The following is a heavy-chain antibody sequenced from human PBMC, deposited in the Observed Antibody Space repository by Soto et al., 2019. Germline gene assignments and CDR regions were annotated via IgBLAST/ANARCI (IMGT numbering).Heavy chain of an antibody. Sequence: ASVKVSCKASGGTFSSYTISWVRQAPGQGLEWMGRIIPILGIANYAQKFQGRVTITADKSTSTAYMELSSLRSEDTAVYYCARGGQQQLDSEYYFDYWGQGTLVTVSS. CDR3: ARGGQQQLDSEYYFDY. CDR2: IIPILGIA. CDR1: GGTFSSYT. D-gene: IGHD6-13*01. V-gene: IGHV1-69*02. J-gene: IGHJ4*02.